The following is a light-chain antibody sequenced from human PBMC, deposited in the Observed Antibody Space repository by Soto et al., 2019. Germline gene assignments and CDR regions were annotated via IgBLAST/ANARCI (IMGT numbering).Light chain of an antibody. Sequence: QSVLTQPASVSRSPGQSITISCTGTSSDVGGYNYVSWYQQHPGKAPKLMIYDVSNRPSGVSNRFSGSKSGNTASLTISGLQAEDEADYYCSSYTSRSTRYVFGTGTKVTVL. CDR3: SSYTSRSTRYV. CDR2: DVS. V-gene: IGLV2-14*01. J-gene: IGLJ1*01. CDR1: SSDVGGYNY.